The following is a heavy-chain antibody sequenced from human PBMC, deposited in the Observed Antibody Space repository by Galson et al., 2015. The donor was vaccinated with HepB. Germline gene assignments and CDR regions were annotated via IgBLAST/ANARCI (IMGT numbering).Heavy chain of an antibody. V-gene: IGHV4-4*02. CDR3: ARVPPYYDILTGYYPISDYYYGMDV. CDR2: IYHSGST. D-gene: IGHD3-9*01. Sequence: WIWEIYHSGSTNYNPSLKSRVTITVDKSKNQLSLKLSSVTAADTAVYYCARVPPYYDILTGYYPISDYYYGMDVWDQGTTVTVSS. J-gene: IGHJ6*02.